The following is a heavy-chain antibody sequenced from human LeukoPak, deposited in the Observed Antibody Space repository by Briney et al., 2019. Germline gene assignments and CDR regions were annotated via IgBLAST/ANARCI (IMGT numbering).Heavy chain of an antibody. CDR3: ASFDIVVVPPAISAFDI. CDR2: IIPIFGIA. J-gene: IGHJ3*02. CDR1: GGTFSSYA. V-gene: IGHV1-69*04. D-gene: IGHD2-2*01. Sequence: ASVKVSCKASGGTFSSYAISWVRQAPGQGLEWMGRIIPIFGIANYAQKFQGRVTITADKSTSTAYMELSSLRSEDTAVYYCASFDIVVVPPAISAFDIWGQGTMVTVSS.